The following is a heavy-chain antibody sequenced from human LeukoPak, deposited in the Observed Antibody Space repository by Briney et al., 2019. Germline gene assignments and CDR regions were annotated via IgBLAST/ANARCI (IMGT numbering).Heavy chain of an antibody. Sequence: GGSLRLSCAASGFTFSSYWMSWVRQAPGKGLEWVANIKQDGSEKYYVDSVKGRFTISRDNAKNSLYLQMNSLRAEDTAVYYCAKDVPFSGYDKDYWGQGTLVTVSS. CDR2: IKQDGSEK. D-gene: IGHD5-12*01. J-gene: IGHJ4*02. CDR3: AKDVPFSGYDKDY. V-gene: IGHV3-7*01. CDR1: GFTFSSYW.